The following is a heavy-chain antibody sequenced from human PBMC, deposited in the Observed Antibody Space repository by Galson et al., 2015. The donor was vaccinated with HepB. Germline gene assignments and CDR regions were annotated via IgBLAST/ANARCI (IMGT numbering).Heavy chain of an antibody. J-gene: IGHJ6*03. Sequence: SLRLSCAASGFTFNDYYMSWIRQTPGKGLEWVAYISGRANIILYADSVKGRFTISRDNANNSLYLQMNSLRADDTAVYYCARVRGSGSYYNPAGYYYYMDVWGKGTTVTVSS. V-gene: IGHV3-11*01. CDR1: GFTFNDYY. D-gene: IGHD3-10*01. CDR3: ARVRGSGSYYNPAGYYYYMDV. CDR2: ISGRANII.